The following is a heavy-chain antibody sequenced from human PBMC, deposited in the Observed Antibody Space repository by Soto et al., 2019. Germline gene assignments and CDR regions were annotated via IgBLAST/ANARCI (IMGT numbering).Heavy chain of an antibody. CDR3: SSALRNFDWLSYGMDV. Sequence: LSLTCAVYGGSFSGYYWSWIRQPPGKGLEWIGEINHSGSTNYNPSLKSRVTISVDTSKNQFSLKLSSVTAADTAVYYCSSALRNFDWLSYGMDVWGQGTTVTVSS. CDR2: INHSGST. D-gene: IGHD3-9*01. CDR1: GGSFSGYY. J-gene: IGHJ6*02. V-gene: IGHV4-34*01.